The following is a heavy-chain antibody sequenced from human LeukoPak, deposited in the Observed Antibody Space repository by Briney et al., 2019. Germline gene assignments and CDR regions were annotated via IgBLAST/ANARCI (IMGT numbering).Heavy chain of an antibody. CDR2: IRYDGSYQ. CDR3: ATVRGASGSRWYFDY. D-gene: IGHD6-13*01. Sequence: GGSLRLSCEASGFTFSAYAMTWVRQAPSKGLEWVATIRYDGSYQWYAESVKGRFTVSRDNSKNTLYLQMNSLRAGDTAVYYCATVRGASGSRWYFDYWGQGTLVTVSS. J-gene: IGHJ4*02. CDR1: GFTFSAYA. V-gene: IGHV3-30*02.